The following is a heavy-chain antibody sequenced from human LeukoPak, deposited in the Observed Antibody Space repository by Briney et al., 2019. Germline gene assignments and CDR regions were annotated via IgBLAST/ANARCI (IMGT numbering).Heavy chain of an antibody. D-gene: IGHD3-3*01. CDR1: GGSISSGGYY. CDR3: ARDEAIFGAGYYYGMDV. J-gene: IGHJ6*02. V-gene: IGHV4-31*03. CDR2: INYSGST. Sequence: KPSQTLSLTCTVSGGSISSGGYYWSWIRQHPGKGLEWIGYINYSGSTYYNPSLKSRVSISLDTSQNHFSLRLSSVTAADTAVYYCARDEAIFGAGYYYGMDVWGQGTTVTVSS.